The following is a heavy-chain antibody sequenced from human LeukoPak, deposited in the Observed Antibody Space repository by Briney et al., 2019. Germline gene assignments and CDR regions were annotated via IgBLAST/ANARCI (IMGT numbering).Heavy chain of an antibody. V-gene: IGHV3-53*01. CDR2: IYSGGST. CDR3: ARGKIAARRGSWFDP. J-gene: IGHJ5*02. D-gene: IGHD6-6*01. CDR1: GFTFSSFA. Sequence: GGSLRLSCAASGFTFSSFAMHWVRQAPGKGLEWVSVIYSGGSTYYADSVKGRFTISRDNSKNTLCLQMNSLRAEDTAVYYCARGKIAARRGSWFDPWGQGTLVTVSS.